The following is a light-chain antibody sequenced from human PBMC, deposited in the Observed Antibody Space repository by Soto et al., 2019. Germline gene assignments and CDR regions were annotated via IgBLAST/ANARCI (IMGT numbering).Light chain of an antibody. CDR3: QEYNNWPLIT. CDR1: QSVSSN. J-gene: IGKJ5*01. CDR2: GAS. Sequence: EIVMTQSPVTLSVSPGERVTLSCRASQSVSSNLAWYQQKPGQAPRLLIHGASTRATSIPARFSGSGSGTEFTLTISSLQSEDFAVYYWQEYNNWPLITFGQGTRLEIK. V-gene: IGKV3-15*01.